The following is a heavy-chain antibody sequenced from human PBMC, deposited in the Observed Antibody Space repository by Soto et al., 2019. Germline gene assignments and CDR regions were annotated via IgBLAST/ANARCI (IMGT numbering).Heavy chain of an antibody. CDR1: GFTLSTHN. J-gene: IGHJ5*02. D-gene: IGHD5-12*01. CDR3: ARDRDGYNSNWFDP. CDR2: ISTGSSYI. Sequence: GGSLRLSCAASGFTLSTHNMNWGRQAPGRGLEWVSSISTGSSYIYYADSVKGRFTISRDNAQNSLYLQMNSLTVEDTAVYYCARDRDGYNSNWFDPWGRGTLVPV. V-gene: IGHV3-21*01.